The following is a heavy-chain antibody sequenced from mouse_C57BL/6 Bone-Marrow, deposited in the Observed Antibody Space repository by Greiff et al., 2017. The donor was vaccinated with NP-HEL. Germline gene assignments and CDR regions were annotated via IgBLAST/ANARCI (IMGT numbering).Heavy chain of an antibody. CDR3: ASLYGRGFAY. CDR1: GYAFSSSW. Sequence: VQLQQSGPELVKPGASVKISCKASGYAFSSSWMNWVKQRPGKGLEWIGRIYPGDGDTNYNGKFKGKATLTADKSSSTAYMQLSSLTSEDSAVYFCASLYGRGFAYWGQVTLVTVSA. V-gene: IGHV1-82*01. D-gene: IGHD1-1*01. J-gene: IGHJ3*01. CDR2: IYPGDGDT.